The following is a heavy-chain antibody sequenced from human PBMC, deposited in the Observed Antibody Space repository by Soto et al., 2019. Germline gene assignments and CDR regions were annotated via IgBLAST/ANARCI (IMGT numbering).Heavy chain of an antibody. V-gene: IGHV3-23*01. D-gene: IGHD2-8*02. CDR2: ILVGGST. CDR1: GFICSSYD. CDR3: AKATATGGGAFEI. J-gene: IGHJ3*02. Sequence: GGSLRLSCAVSGFICSSYDMSWVRQAPGKGLEWVSTILVGGSTHYEDSVKGRFTISRDTSKNTVSLQMNSLTAGDTAVYYCAKATATGGGAFEIYGQGTMVTVSS.